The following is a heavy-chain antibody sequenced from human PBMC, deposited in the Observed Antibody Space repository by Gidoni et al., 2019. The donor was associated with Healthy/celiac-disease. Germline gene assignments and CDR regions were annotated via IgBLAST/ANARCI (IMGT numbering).Heavy chain of an antibody. J-gene: IGHJ6*02. V-gene: IGHV3-21*01. D-gene: IGHD2-2*02. Sequence: EVQLVESGGGLVTLGVSLRLSCAASGFTFSSYSMNLFRQAPGKGLEWVSSISSSSSYIYYADSVKGRFTITRDNAKNSLYLQMNSLRAEDTAVYYCARDRGYCSSTSCYTTEYYYYYGMDVWGQGTTVTVSS. CDR1: GFTFSSYS. CDR2: ISSSSSYI. CDR3: ARDRGYCSSTSCYTTEYYYYYGMDV.